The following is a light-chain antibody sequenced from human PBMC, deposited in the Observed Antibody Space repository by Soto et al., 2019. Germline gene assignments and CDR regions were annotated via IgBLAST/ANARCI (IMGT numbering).Light chain of an antibody. CDR3: QQYNIWPPWT. J-gene: IGKJ1*01. CDR1: HGVSGN. Sequence: EIVMTQSPGTLSVSPGERATLSCRASHGVSGNLAWYQQKPGQAPRLLIYGASTRATGIPARFSGSGSGTEFTLTISSLQSEDFAVYYCQQYNIWPPWTFGQGTKVEVK. V-gene: IGKV3-15*01. CDR2: GAS.